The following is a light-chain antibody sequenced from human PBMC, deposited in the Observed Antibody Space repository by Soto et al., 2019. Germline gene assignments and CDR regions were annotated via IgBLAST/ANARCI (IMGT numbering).Light chain of an antibody. Sequence: EIVLTQSPVTLSLSPGERATLSCRASQTFSNLLAWYQQKPGQPPRLLIYDGYYRATDTPPRFSGSGSGTDFTLTISSLEPEDSAVYYCQQRNMWPLTFGQGTRLEIK. CDR3: QQRNMWPLT. V-gene: IGKV3-11*01. CDR1: QTFSNL. J-gene: IGKJ5*01. CDR2: DGY.